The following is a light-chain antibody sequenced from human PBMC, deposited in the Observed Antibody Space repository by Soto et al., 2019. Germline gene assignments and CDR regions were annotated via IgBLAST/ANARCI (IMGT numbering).Light chain of an antibody. CDR2: GNS. CDR3: QSYDNSLSGSGV. J-gene: IGLJ1*01. Sequence: QSVLSQPPAVSGAPGQRVTISCTVSSSNIGAGYDVRWYQHVPGTAPRLLIFGNSNRPSGVPDRFSGSKSGPSAFLAITGLQAEDEADYYCQSYDNSLSGSGVFGTGTKVTVL. V-gene: IGLV1-40*01. CDR1: SSNIGAGYD.